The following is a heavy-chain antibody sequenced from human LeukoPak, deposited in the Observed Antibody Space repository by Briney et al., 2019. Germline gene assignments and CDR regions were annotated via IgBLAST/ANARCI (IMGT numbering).Heavy chain of an antibody. CDR3: ARLTYYYDSSGYYRHIDY. Sequence: SETLSLTCTVSGGSISSGDYYWSWIRQPPGKGLEWIGYIYYSGSTYYNPSLKSRVTISVDTSKNQFSLKLSSVTAADTAVYYCARLTYYYDSSGYYRHIDYWGQGTLVTVSS. CDR1: GGSISSGDYY. J-gene: IGHJ4*02. V-gene: IGHV4-30-4*01. CDR2: IYYSGST. D-gene: IGHD3-22*01.